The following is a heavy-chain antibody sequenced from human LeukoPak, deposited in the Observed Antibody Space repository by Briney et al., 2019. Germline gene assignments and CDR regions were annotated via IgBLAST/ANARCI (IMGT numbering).Heavy chain of an antibody. D-gene: IGHD2/OR15-2a*01. CDR2: ISAYNGNT. V-gene: IGHV1-18*01. Sequence: ASVKVSCKASGYTSTSYGISWVRQAPGQGLEWMGWISAYNGNTNYAQKLQGRVTMTTDASSSTAYMELRSLRSDDTAVYYCSRDRASQYSWFDPWGQGTLVTVSS. J-gene: IGHJ5*02. CDR1: GYTSTSYG. CDR3: SRDRASQYSWFDP.